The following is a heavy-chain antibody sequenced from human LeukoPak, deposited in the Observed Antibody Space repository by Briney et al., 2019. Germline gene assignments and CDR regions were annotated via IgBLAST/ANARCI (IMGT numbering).Heavy chain of an antibody. CDR2: IYYSGST. D-gene: IGHD3-22*01. CDR1: GGSISSGDYY. V-gene: IGHV4-30-4*01. CDR3: ARRRGYYYDSSGYYFDY. J-gene: IGHJ4*02. Sequence: SETLSLICTVSGGSISSGDYYWSWIRQPPGKGLEWIGYIYYSGSTYYNPSLKSRVTISVDTSKNQFSLKLSSVTAADTAVYYCARRRGYYYDSSGYYFDYWGQGILVTVSS.